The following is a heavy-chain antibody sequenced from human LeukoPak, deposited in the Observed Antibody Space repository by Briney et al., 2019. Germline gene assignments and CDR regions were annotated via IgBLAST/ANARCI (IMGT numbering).Heavy chain of an antibody. CDR1: GYIFNGYY. CDR2: INPNSGGT. V-gene: IGHV1-2*02. J-gene: IGHJ4*02. D-gene: IGHD2-15*01. CDR3: ARGSGSHDY. Sequence: ASVKVSCKASGYIFNGYYIHWVRQAPGQGLEWLGWINPNSGGTNYAQKFQGRVTMARDTSINTAYMELSRLGSDDTAVYYCARGSGSHDYWGQGTLVTASS.